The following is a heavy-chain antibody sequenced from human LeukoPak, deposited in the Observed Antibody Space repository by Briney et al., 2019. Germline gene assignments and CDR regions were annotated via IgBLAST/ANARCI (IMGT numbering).Heavy chain of an antibody. CDR2: IIPIFGTA. V-gene: IGHV1-69*13. CDR3: ARDYFGPTRAFDP. CDR1: GGXFSSYA. D-gene: IGHD3/OR15-3a*01. Sequence: ASVKVSCKASGGXFSSYAISWVRQAPGQGLEWMGGIIPIFGTANYAQKFQGRVTITADESTSTAYMELSSLRSEDTAVYYCARDYFGPTRAFDPWGQGTLVTVSS. J-gene: IGHJ5*02.